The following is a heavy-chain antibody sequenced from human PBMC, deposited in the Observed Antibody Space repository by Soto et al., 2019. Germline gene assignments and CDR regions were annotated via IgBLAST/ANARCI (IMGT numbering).Heavy chain of an antibody. CDR1: GGAISSYY. D-gene: IGHD3-3*02. V-gene: IGHV4-4*07. Sequence: SETLSLTCSVPGGAISSYYWSWVRQPAGKGLEWIGRVFSSGSTNYNASLKSRVTMSIDTSKNEVSLTLRSVTAADTAVYYCARVAFSYFGMDVWGPGTTVTAP. CDR3: ARVAFSYFGMDV. CDR2: VFSSGST. J-gene: IGHJ6*02.